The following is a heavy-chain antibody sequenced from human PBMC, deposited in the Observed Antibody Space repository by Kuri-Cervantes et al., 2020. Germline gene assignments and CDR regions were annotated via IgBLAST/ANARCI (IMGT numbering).Heavy chain of an antibody. V-gene: IGHV3-21*04. Sequence: GGSLRLSCAASGFTFSSYSMNWVRQAPGKGLEWVSSISSSSSTIYYADSVKGRFTISRDNAKNSLYLQMNSLRAEDTAVYYCARELARNYYYGMDVWGQGTTVTVSS. CDR1: GFTFSSYS. D-gene: IGHD3-3*02. J-gene: IGHJ6*02. CDR2: ISSSSSTI. CDR3: ARELARNYYYGMDV.